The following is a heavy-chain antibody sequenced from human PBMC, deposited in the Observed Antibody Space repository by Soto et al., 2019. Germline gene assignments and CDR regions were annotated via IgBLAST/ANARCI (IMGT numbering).Heavy chain of an antibody. J-gene: IGHJ4*02. CDR2: IYYSGST. D-gene: IGHD1-26*01. V-gene: IGHV4-59*01. Sequence: PSETLSLTCTVSGGSISSYYWSCIRQPPGKGLEWIGYIYYSGSTNYNPSLKSRVTISVDTSKNQFSLKLSSVTAADTAVYYCARAKDGSHYPIMLVYFDVWRQGTLVNGSS. CDR1: GGSISSYY. CDR3: ARAKDGSHYPIMLVYFDV.